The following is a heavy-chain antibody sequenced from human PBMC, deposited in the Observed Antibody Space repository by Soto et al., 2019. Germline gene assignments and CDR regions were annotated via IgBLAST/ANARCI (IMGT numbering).Heavy chain of an antibody. J-gene: IGHJ5*02. CDR2: MNPNSGNT. D-gene: IGHD2-15*01. V-gene: IGHV1-8*01. CDR1: GYTFTSYH. Sequence: QVQLVQSGAEVKKPGASVKVSCKASGYTFTSYHINWVRQATGPGLEWMGGMNPNSGNTGYAQKFQGRVTMTKNTSIRTAYMELSSLRSEATAVYYCANSGYCSGGSCYCVDAWGQGTLVTVSS. CDR3: ANSGYCSGGSCYCVDA.